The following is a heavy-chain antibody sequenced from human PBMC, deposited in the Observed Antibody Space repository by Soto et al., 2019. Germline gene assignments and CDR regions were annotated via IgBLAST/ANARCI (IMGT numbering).Heavy chain of an antibody. J-gene: IGHJ4*02. CDR3: ARTSVLRGYSGYAIDY. V-gene: IGHV4-31*03. CDR2: IYYSGST. Sequence: SETLSLTCTVSGGSISSGGYYWSWIRQHPGKGLEWIGYIYYSGSTYYNPSLKSRVTISVDTSKNQFSLKLSSVTAADTAVYYCARTSVLRGYSGYAIDYWGQGTLVTVSS. D-gene: IGHD5-12*01. CDR1: GGSISSGGYY.